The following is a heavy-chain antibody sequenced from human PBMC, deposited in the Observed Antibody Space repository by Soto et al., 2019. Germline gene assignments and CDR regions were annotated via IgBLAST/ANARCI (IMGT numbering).Heavy chain of an antibody. Sequence: LRLSCAASVCTFSSYGMHWVRQAPGKGLEWVAVISYDGSNKYYADSVKGRFTISRDNSKNTLYLQMNSLRAEDTAVYYCAKVLHKYSSSSGAFDIWGQGTMVTVSS. J-gene: IGHJ3*02. CDR1: VCTFSSYG. V-gene: IGHV3-30*18. D-gene: IGHD6-6*01. CDR2: ISYDGSNK. CDR3: AKVLHKYSSSSGAFDI.